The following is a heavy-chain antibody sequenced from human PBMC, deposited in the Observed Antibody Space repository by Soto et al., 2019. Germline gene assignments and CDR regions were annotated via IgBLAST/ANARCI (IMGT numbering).Heavy chain of an antibody. D-gene: IGHD3-3*01. V-gene: IGHV3-13*01. CDR1: GFTFSGYD. Sequence: GGSLRLSCAASGFTFSGYDMHWVRQATGKGLEWVSAIGTAGDTYYPGSVKGRFTISRENAMNSLYLQMNSLRAGDTAVYYCARGDDFWRSDGMDVWGQGTTVTVSS. CDR2: IGTAGDT. J-gene: IGHJ6*02. CDR3: ARGDDFWRSDGMDV.